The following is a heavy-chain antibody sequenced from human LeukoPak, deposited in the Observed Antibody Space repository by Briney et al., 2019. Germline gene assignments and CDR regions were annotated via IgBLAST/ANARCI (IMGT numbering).Heavy chain of an antibody. Sequence: SETLSLTCTVSGGSISGYYWSWIRQPAGKGLEWIGRIYTSGSTNYNPSLKSRLTMSVDTSKNQFSLRLSSVTAADTAVYYCARHPCSGGSCPNPFDPWGQGTLVTVSS. CDR3: ARHPCSGGSCPNPFDP. CDR1: GGSISGYY. D-gene: IGHD2-15*01. CDR2: IYTSGST. V-gene: IGHV4-4*07. J-gene: IGHJ5*02.